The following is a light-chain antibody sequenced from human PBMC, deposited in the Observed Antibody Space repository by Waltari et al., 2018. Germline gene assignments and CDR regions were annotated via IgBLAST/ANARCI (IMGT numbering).Light chain of an antibody. V-gene: IGLV2-14*03. CDR3: SSYRSDNTLI. J-gene: IGLJ2*01. Sequence: QSALTQPASVSGSPGQSLTISCTGTSSDVGAYNYVSWYQQNPGKVPKLMIYDVSQRPSGISSRVSASKSGNAASLTISGLQFEDEADYYCSSYRSDNTLIFGGGTKLTVL. CDR2: DVS. CDR1: SSDVGAYNY.